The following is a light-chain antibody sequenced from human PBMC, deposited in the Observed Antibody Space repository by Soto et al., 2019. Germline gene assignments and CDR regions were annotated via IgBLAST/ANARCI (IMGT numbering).Light chain of an antibody. CDR3: QQYHSWPA. Sequence: TVLTHSPGTLTLSPGERATLSCRASQSVTSSYLAWWQQKPGQAPRLLIYGASSRATGIPDRFSGSGSGTDFTLTISSLQSEDSAVYYCQQYHSWPAFGQGTKVDIK. CDR2: GAS. CDR1: QSVTSSY. J-gene: IGKJ1*01. V-gene: IGKV3-20*01.